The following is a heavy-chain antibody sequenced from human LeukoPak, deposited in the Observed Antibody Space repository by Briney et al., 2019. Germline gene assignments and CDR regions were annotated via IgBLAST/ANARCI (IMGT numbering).Heavy chain of an antibody. CDR2: INANSGGT. D-gene: IGHD3-10*01. V-gene: IGHV1-2*02. CDR3: ARGSGSSWFDL. CDR1: GYTFTGNY. J-gene: IGHJ5*02. Sequence: ASVKVSSTASGYTFTGNYMHWVHQAPGQGLEWMGWINANSGGTKYAQKFQGRVTMTRDTSISTAYMELSSLRSDDTAVYYCARGSGSSWFDLWGQGTLVTVSS.